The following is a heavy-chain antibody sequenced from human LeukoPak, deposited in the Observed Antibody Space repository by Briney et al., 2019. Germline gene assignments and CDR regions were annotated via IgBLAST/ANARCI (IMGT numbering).Heavy chain of an antibody. CDR2: IRSKGNSHAT. Sequence: GGSLRLSCAASGFTFSGSAMHWVRQASGKGLEWVGQIRSKGNSHATVYGKSVQGRFIISRDDSKSMAYLQMSSLQTEDTAMYSCVRQSGAAIPYVYWGQGTLVTVSS. CDR3: VRQSGAAIPYVY. V-gene: IGHV3-73*01. D-gene: IGHD2-2*02. J-gene: IGHJ4*02. CDR1: GFTFSGSA.